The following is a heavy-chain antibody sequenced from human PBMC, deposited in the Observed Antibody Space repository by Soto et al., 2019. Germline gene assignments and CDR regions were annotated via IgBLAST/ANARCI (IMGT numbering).Heavy chain of an antibody. CDR2: IIPIFGTS. CDR1: GGSFKNYA. V-gene: IGHV1-69*13. D-gene: IGHD5-12*01. Sequence: SVKVSCRASGGSFKNYAIDGVRQAPGQGLEWMGRIIPIFGTSDYARKFRDRVKITADESSTTVFMDLNSLTYDDTALYFCASASQGGYALHWGHGTLVTFSS. CDR3: ASASQGGYALH. J-gene: IGHJ4*01.